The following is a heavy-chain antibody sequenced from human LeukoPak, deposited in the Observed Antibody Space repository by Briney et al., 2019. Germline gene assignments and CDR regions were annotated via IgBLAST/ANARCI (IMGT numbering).Heavy chain of an antibody. CDR1: GFTFSYFT. V-gene: IGHV3-21*04. CDR2: ISNGGDYK. CDR3: ARRDIVVVPAAIFGAFDI. J-gene: IGHJ3*02. Sequence: GGSLRLSCTASGFTFSYFTMHWVRQAPGKGLEWVSSISNGGDYKRYAGSVRGRLTISRDNAKNSLYLQMNSLRAEDTALYYCARRDIVVVPAAIFGAFDIWGQGTMVTVSS. D-gene: IGHD2-2*02.